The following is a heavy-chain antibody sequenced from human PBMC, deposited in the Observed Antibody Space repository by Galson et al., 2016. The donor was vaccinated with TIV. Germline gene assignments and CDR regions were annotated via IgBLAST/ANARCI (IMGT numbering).Heavy chain of an antibody. D-gene: IGHD3-22*01. Sequence: SLRLSCAAPGFTFSDYYMSWIRQAPGKGLEWVSYITGSRSHVDYADSVKGRFTISRDNAKNSLYLQMNSLRAEDTAVYYCARAVEYCSDSSGFSYYFDYWGQGALVTVSS. CDR2: ITGSRSHV. V-gene: IGHV3-11*06. J-gene: IGHJ4*02. CDR3: ARAVEYCSDSSGFSYYFDY. CDR1: GFTFSDYY.